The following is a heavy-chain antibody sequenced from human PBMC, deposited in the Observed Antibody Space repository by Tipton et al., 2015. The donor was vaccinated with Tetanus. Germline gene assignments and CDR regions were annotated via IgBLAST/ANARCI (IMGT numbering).Heavy chain of an antibody. CDR2: SWYDGTDK. J-gene: IGHJ4*02. CDR3: AREADCSGGSCFSGDFDN. V-gene: IGHV3-33*01. Sequence: SLRLSCAASGFIFSSYGIHWVRQAPGKGLEWVAVSWYDGTDKYYADSVKGRFTISRDNSKNTLYLQMNSLRAEDGAVYCCAREADCSGGSCFSGDFDNWGQGTQVTVSS. D-gene: IGHD2-15*01. CDR1: GFIFSSYG.